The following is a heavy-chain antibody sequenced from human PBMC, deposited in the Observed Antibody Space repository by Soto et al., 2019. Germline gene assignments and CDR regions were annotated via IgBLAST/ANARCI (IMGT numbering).Heavy chain of an antibody. J-gene: IGHJ4*02. CDR2: IYYSGST. CDR3: ARDFSMVIVAPGY. D-gene: IGHD5-12*01. Sequence: PSETLSLTCAVSGGSISSGGYSWSWIRQPPGKGLEWIGCIYYSGSTYYNPSLKSRVTISVDNSKNTVYLQINALRAEDTAVYYCARDFSMVIVAPGYWGQGTLVTVSS. CDR1: GGSISSGGYS. V-gene: IGHV4-30-2*03.